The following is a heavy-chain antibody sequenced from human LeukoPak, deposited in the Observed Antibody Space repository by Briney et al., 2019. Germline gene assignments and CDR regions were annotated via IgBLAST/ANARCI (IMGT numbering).Heavy chain of an antibody. CDR2: IWYDGSNK. V-gene: IGHV3-33*06. CDR1: GFTFSSYG. CDR3: AKDSSGDGYNYGGFFDY. J-gene: IGHJ4*02. D-gene: IGHD5-24*01. Sequence: QTGGSLRLSCAASGFTFSSYGMHWVRQAPGKGLEWVAVIWYDGSNKYYADSVKGRFTISRDNSKNTLYLQMNSLRAEDTAVYYCAKDSSGDGYNYGGFFDYWGQGTLVTVSS.